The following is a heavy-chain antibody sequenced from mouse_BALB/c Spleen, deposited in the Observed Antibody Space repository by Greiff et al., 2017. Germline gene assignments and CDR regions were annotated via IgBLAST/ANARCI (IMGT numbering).Heavy chain of an antibody. J-gene: IGHJ4*01. CDR1: GYTFTSYY. Sequence: QVHVKQSGAELVKPGASVKLSCKASGYTFTSYYMYWVKQRPGQGLEWIGEINPSNGGTNFNEKFKSKATLTVDKSSSTEYMQLSSLTSEDSAVYYCTRGGDYAMDYWGQGTSVTVSS. CDR2: INPSNGGT. V-gene: IGHV1S81*02. CDR3: TRGGDYAMDY.